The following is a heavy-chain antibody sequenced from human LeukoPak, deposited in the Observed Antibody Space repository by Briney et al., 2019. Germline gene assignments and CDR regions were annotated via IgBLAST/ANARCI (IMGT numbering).Heavy chain of an antibody. J-gene: IGHJ5*02. Sequence: SETLSLTCTVSGGSISSNYWSWIRQPPGKGLEWIGYIYYNGNTNYNPSLKSRVTTSVDTSKNQFSLKLNSVTAADTAVYYCARHYGPWGQGTLVTVSS. CDR1: GGSISSNY. CDR3: ARHYGP. D-gene: IGHD3-10*01. V-gene: IGHV4-59*08. CDR2: IYYNGNT.